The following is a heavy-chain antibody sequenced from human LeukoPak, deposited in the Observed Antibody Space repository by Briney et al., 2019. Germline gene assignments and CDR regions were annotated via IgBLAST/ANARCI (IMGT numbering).Heavy chain of an antibody. CDR2: IYYSGST. D-gene: IGHD2-2*01. V-gene: IGHV4-39*01. J-gene: IGHJ5*02. Sequence: SETLSLTCTVSGGSISSSSYYWGWIRQPPGKGLEWIGSIYYSGSTYYNPSLKSRVTISVDTSKNQFSLKLSSVTAADTAVYYCARLGAALDQLLTFDPWGQGTLVTVSS. CDR3: ARLGAALDQLLTFDP. CDR1: GGSISSSSYY.